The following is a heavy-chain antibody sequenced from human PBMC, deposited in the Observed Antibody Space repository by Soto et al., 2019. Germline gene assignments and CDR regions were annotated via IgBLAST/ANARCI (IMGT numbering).Heavy chain of an antibody. J-gene: IGHJ3*02. Sequence: EVQLVASGGGLVNPGGSLRLSCAASGFTFSTYSMNWVRQAPGKGLEWVSSISSSSSYIYYADSVKGRFTISRDNAKNSLYLQMNSLRAEDTAVYYCARDWVGATLLGAFDIWGQGTMVTVSS. CDR3: ARDWVGATLLGAFDI. CDR2: ISSSSSYI. CDR1: GFTFSTYS. V-gene: IGHV3-21*01. D-gene: IGHD1-26*01.